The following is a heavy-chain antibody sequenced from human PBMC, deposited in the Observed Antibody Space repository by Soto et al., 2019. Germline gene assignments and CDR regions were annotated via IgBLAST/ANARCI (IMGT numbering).Heavy chain of an antibody. Sequence: SETLSLTCTFSGCSISSYYWSWIRQPPGKGLEWIGYIYYSGSTNYNPSLKSRVTISVDTSKNQFSLKLSSVTAADTAVYYCAREVVSRSGGEDTGYYDFWSGYYTNWFDPWGQGTLVTVSS. J-gene: IGHJ5*02. V-gene: IGHV4-59*01. CDR2: IYYSGST. CDR3: AREVVSRSGGEDTGYYDFWSGYYTNWFDP. CDR1: GCSISSYY. D-gene: IGHD3-3*01.